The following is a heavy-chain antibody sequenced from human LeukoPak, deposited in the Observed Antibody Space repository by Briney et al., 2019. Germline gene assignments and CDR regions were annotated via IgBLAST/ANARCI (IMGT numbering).Heavy chain of an antibody. CDR2: ISAYNGNT. Sequence: ASVKVSCKASGYTFTSYGISWVRQAPGQGLEWMGRISAYNGNTNYAQKLQGRVTMTTDTSTSTAYMELRSLRSDDTAVYYCARRGSGSYYNGIYYYYGMDVWGQGTTVTVSS. V-gene: IGHV1-18*01. J-gene: IGHJ6*02. D-gene: IGHD3-10*01. CDR3: ARRGSGSYYNGIYYYYGMDV. CDR1: GYTFTSYG.